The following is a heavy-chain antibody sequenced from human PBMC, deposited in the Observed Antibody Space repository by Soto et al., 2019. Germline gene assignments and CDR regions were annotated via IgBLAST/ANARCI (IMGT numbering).Heavy chain of an antibody. CDR3: ARDPWAADY. D-gene: IGHD3-16*01. CDR1: GFTVSTKY. V-gene: IGHV3-66*01. CDR2: IYSGGST. J-gene: IGHJ4*02. Sequence: EVQLVESGGGLIQPGGSLRLSCAASGFTVSTKYKSWVRQAPGKGLEWVSVIYSGGSTFYADSVRGRFTISRDNSKNTVNLQMNSLRAEDTAVYYCARDPWAADYWGQGTLVTVPS.